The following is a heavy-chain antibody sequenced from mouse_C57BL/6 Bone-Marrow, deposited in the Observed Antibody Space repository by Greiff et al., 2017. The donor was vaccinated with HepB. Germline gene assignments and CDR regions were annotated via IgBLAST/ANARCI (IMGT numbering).Heavy chain of an antibody. Sequence: EVKLQQSGPELVKPGASVKIPCKASGYTFTDYNMDWVKQSHGKSLEWIGDINPNNGGTIYNQKFKGKATLTVDKSSSTAYMELRSLTSEDTAVYYCARNPTTLRYYAMDYWGQGTSVTVSS. CDR1: GYTFTDYN. J-gene: IGHJ4*01. CDR3: ARNPTTLRYYAMDY. V-gene: IGHV1-18*01. D-gene: IGHD1-1*01. CDR2: INPNNGGT.